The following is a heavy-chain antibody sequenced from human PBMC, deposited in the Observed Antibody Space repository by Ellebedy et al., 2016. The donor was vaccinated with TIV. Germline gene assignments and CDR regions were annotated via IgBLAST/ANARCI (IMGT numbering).Heavy chain of an antibody. J-gene: IGHJ4*02. Sequence: PGGSLRLSCAASGFTFNNYAMTWVRQAPGKGLEWVASISCSSDDTSYVASVKGRLTISRDNSNHTVSLQLNALRVEGTAVYYCAKDRIRIAAPGAFDSWGQGALVAVSS. CDR1: GFTFNNYA. CDR3: AKDRIRIAAPGAFDS. D-gene: IGHD6-13*01. CDR2: ISCSSDDT. V-gene: IGHV3-23*01.